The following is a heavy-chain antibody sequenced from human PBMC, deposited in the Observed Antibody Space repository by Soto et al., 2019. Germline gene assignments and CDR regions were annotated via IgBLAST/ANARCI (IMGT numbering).Heavy chain of an antibody. CDR3: ATDQSSGWYVGWFDP. CDR2: FDPEDGET. Sequence: ASVKVSCKGSGYTLTELSMHWVRQAPGKGLEWMGGFDPEDGETIYAQKFQGRVTMTEDTSTDTAYMELSSLRSEDTAVYYCATDQSSGWYVGWFDPWGQGTLVTVSS. CDR1: GYTLTELS. D-gene: IGHD6-19*01. J-gene: IGHJ5*02. V-gene: IGHV1-24*01.